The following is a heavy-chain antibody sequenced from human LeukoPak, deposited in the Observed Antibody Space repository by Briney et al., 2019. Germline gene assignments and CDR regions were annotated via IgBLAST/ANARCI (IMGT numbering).Heavy chain of an antibody. CDR3: AASSAFAYYFEH. J-gene: IGHJ4*02. D-gene: IGHD3-22*01. Sequence: GGSLRLSCAASGFTFSSYGMHWVRQAPGEGPEWVAVISNDGSNKYYADSVKGRFTISRDNSKNTLYLQINTLRAEDTAVYYCAASSAFAYYFEHWGQGTLVTVSS. CDR2: ISNDGSNK. V-gene: IGHV3-30*03. CDR1: GFTFSSYG.